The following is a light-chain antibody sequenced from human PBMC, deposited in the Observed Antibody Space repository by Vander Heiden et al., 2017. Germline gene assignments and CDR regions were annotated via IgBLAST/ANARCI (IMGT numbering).Light chain of an antibody. Sequence: QSALAQPASVSGSLGQSSTIFCTGTTGDVGRYDLVSWYQQSTGKATILMMYEVNKRPAVVSDRFFGSKSGNTASLTISGLQAEDEGDYYGTTYAGSSSVVFGTGTKVTVL. CDR3: TTYAGSSSVV. CDR2: EVN. CDR1: TGDVGRYDL. V-gene: IGLV2-23*02. J-gene: IGLJ1*01.